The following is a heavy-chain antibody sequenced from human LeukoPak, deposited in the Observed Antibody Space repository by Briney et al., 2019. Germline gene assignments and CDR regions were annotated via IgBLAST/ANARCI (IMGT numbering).Heavy chain of an antibody. Sequence: PGGSLSLSCAASGFTFSSYAMPWVRQAPGKGLEWVAVISYDGSNKYYADSVKGRFTISRDNSKNTLYLQMNSLRAEDTAVYYCARDRGSPGHYYYYGMDVWGQGTTVTVSS. D-gene: IGHD1-1*01. CDR2: ISYDGSNK. CDR1: GFTFSSYA. J-gene: IGHJ6*02. CDR3: ARDRGSPGHYYYYGMDV. V-gene: IGHV3-30-3*01.